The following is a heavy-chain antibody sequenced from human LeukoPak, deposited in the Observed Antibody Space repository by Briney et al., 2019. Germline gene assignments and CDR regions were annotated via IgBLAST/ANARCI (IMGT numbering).Heavy chain of an antibody. CDR1: GFTFSGYE. V-gene: IGHV3-48*03. D-gene: IGHD6-19*01. J-gene: IGHJ4*02. Sequence: PGGSLRLSCAASGFTFSGYEMNWVRQAPGKGLEWVSHIIGSGSTIYYADSVWDRFTISRDNAKNSLYLQMNSLRAEDMAVYYCASGGSSGWSYWGLGTLVTVSS. CDR3: ASGGSSGWSY. CDR2: IIGSGSTI.